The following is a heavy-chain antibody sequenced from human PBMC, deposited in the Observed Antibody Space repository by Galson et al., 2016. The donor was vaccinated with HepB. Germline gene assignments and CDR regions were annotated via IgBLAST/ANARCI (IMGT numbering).Heavy chain of an antibody. CDR1: GGSISSSNYY. J-gene: IGHJ4*02. CDR2: FYLSGDT. V-gene: IGHV4-39*07. CDR3: ARAYYDSSGYYGLFFDY. Sequence: ETLSLTCTVSGGSISSSNYYWGWIRQPPGKGLEWIGSFYLSGDTYYNPSLRGRVTTSADRSKNRFSRRLTSVTAADTAVYYCARAYYDSSGYYGLFFDYWGQGALVAGSS. D-gene: IGHD3-22*01.